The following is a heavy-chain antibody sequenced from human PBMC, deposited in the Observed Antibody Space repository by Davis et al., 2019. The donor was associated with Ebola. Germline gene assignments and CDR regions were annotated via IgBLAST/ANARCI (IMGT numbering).Heavy chain of an antibody. CDR3: TADYGDYSGGDY. CDR1: GSSISSSGYS. CDR2: IYHTGNT. V-gene: IGHV4-30-2*01. D-gene: IGHD4-23*01. J-gene: IGHJ4*02. Sequence: LRLSCTVSGSSISSSGYSWSWIRPTPGKGLECIGYIYHTGNTHYNPSLKSRVTILMDRSKNQLSLNIRTVAAADTAVYYCTADYGDYSGGDYWGQGTLVTVSS.